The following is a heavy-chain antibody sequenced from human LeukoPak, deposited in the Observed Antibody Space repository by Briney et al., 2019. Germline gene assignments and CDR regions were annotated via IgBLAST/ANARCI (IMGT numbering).Heavy chain of an antibody. Sequence: SVKVSCKASGGTFSSYAISWVRQAPGQGLEWMGGIIPIFGTANYAQKFQGRVTNTADESTSTAYMELSSLRSEDTAVYYCARAANPRAPGITIFGVVSLDYWGQGTLVTVSS. D-gene: IGHD3-3*01. CDR3: ARAANPRAPGITIFGVVSLDY. CDR1: GGTFSSYA. J-gene: IGHJ4*02. V-gene: IGHV1-69*13. CDR2: IIPIFGTA.